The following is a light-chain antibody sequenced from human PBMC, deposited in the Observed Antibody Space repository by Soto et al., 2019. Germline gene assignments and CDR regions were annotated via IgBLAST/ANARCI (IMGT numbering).Light chain of an antibody. J-gene: IGLJ2*01. CDR1: SGDIGSYNR. CDR2: EVT. CDR3: ATWDGSLPGEV. V-gene: IGLV2-14*01. Sequence: QSALTQPASVSGSPGQSITISCTGTSGDIGSYNRVSWYQQHPGKAPKLIIYEVTDRPSGVSNRFSGSKSGNTASLTISGLQAEDEAEYYCATWDGSLPGEVFGGGTKLTVL.